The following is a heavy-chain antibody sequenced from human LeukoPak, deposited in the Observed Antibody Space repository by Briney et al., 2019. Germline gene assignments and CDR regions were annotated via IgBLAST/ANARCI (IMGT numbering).Heavy chain of an antibody. CDR1: GFTFDDYA. CDR2: ISWNSGSI. V-gene: IGHV3-9*01. CDR3: ARGYGDPLDYYYYMDV. J-gene: IGHJ6*03. D-gene: IGHD4-17*01. Sequence: GGSLRLSCAASGFTFDDYAMHWVRQAPGKGLEWVSGISWNSGSIGYVDSVKGRFTISRDNAKNSLYLQMNSLRTEDTAVYYCARGYGDPLDYYYYMDVWGNGTTVTVSS.